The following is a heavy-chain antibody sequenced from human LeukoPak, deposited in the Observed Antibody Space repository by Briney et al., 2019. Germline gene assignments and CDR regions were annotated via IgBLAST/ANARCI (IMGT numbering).Heavy chain of an antibody. V-gene: IGHV3-48*01. J-gene: IGHJ4*02. CDR3: AKGGELYYDFWSGYPYYFDY. D-gene: IGHD3-3*01. CDR2: ISSSSSTI. Sequence: GGSLRLSCAASGFTFSSYSMIWVRQAPGKGLEWVSYISSSSSTIYYADSVKGRFTISRDNAKNSLYLQMNSLRAEDTAVYYCAKGGELYYDFWSGYPYYFDYWGQGTLVTVSS. CDR1: GFTFSSYS.